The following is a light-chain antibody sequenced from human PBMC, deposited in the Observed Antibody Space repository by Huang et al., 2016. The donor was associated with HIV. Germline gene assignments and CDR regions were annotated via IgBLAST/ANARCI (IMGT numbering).Light chain of an antibody. V-gene: IGKV1-39*01. CDR1: QRISSH. CDR3: QKTYSAPVT. J-gene: IGKJ4*01. Sequence: DIQVTQSPSSLSASVGDRVNITCRTSQRISSHLSWYQQKIGKGPKLLIYSSTVLQSGVPSKFTGSGSGTDFTLTINSLQPEDFATYYCQKTYSAPVTFGGGTRVEIK. CDR2: SST.